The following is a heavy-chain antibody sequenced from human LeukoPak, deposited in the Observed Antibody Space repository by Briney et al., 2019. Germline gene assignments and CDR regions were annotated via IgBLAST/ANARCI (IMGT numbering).Heavy chain of an antibody. CDR1: GGSISSSSYY. D-gene: IGHD4-17*01. J-gene: IGHJ2*01. V-gene: IGHV4-39*07. Sequence: PSETLSLTCTVSGGSISSSSYYWGWIRQPPGKGLEWIGSIYYSGSTYYNPSLKSRVTMSVDTSKNQFSLSLSSVTAADTAVYYCARDPGDYNHDWYFDLWGRGTLVTVSS. CDR2: IYYSGST. CDR3: ARDPGDYNHDWYFDL.